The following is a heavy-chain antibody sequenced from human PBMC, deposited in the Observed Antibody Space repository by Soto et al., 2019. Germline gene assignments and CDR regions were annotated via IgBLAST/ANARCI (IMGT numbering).Heavy chain of an antibody. J-gene: IGHJ6*02. D-gene: IGHD5-12*01. CDR1: GGSISSGGYY. Sequence: PSDTLSLICTVSGGSISSGGYYWSWIRQHPGKGLEWIGYIYYSGSPYYNPSLKSRVTISVDTSKNQFSLKLSSVTAADTAVYYWARDGGYDDPSYYYGMDVRVQGTTVTVAS. CDR2: IYYSGSP. CDR3: ARDGGYDDPSYYYGMDV. V-gene: IGHV4-31*03.